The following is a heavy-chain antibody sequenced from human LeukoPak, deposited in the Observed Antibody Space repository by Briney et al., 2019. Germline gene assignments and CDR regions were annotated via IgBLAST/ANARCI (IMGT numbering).Heavy chain of an antibody. Sequence: GGSLRLSCAASGFTFSIYGMHWVRQAPGKGLEWVAVISYDGSNKYYVDSVKGRFTISRDNSKNTLYLQMNSLRAEDTAVYYCAKDLLLWFGELMVDYWGQGTLVTVSA. CDR1: GFTFSIYG. D-gene: IGHD3-10*01. J-gene: IGHJ4*02. CDR2: ISYDGSNK. CDR3: AKDLLLWFGELMVDY. V-gene: IGHV3-30*18.